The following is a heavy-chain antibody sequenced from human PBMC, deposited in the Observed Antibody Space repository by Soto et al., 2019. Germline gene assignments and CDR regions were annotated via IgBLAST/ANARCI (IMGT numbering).Heavy chain of an antibody. CDR3: AREERAGVQDY. CDR2: ITYDGSTK. J-gene: IGHJ4*02. CDR1: GFTFSGYG. V-gene: IGHV3-30*03. Sequence: VGSLRLSCTASGFTFSGYGMHWVRQAPGKGLEWVAVITYDGSTKYYADSVKGRFIISRDNAENTLYLQMNSLRPEDTAVYYCAREERAGVQDYWGQGTLVTVSS. D-gene: IGHD1-1*01.